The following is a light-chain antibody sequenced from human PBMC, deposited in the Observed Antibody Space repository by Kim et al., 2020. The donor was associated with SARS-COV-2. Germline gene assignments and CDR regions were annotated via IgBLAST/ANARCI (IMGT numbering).Light chain of an antibody. CDR3: SAWDSSLSAWV. CDR2: RNN. Sequence: QAGLTQPPSVSKGLRQTATLTCTGNSNNVGNQGAAWLQQHQGHPPKLLSYRNNNRPSGISERLSAFRSGNTASLTITGLQPEDEADYYCSAWDSSLSAWVFGGGTKLTVL. V-gene: IGLV10-54*01. J-gene: IGLJ3*02. CDR1: SNNVGNQG.